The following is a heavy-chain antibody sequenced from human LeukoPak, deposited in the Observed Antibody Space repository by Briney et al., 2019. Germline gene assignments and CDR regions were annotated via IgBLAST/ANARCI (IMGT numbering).Heavy chain of an antibody. CDR2: ISGSGGST. J-gene: IGHJ4*02. CDR3: AKGRYFDWLLSDY. V-gene: IGHV3-23*01. CDR1: GFTFSSYA. Sequence: GGSLRLSCAASGFTFSSYAMSWVRQAPGKGLEWVSAISGSGGSTYYADSVKGRFTISRDNSKNTLYLQMSSLRAEDTAVYYCAKGRYFDWLLSDYWGQGTLVTVSS. D-gene: IGHD3-9*01.